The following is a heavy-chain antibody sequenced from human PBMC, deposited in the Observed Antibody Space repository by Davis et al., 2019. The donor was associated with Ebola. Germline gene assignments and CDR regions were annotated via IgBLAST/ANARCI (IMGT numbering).Heavy chain of an antibody. Sequence: GGSLRLSCAASGFTSSSYGMHWVRQAPGKGLEWVAVISYDGSNKYYADPVKGRFTISRDNAKNSLYLQMNSLRAEDTAVYYCARDVTMVQGVIASWGQGTLVTVSS. CDR1: GFTSSSYG. CDR2: ISYDGSNK. CDR3: ARDVTMVQGVIAS. D-gene: IGHD3-10*01. J-gene: IGHJ5*02. V-gene: IGHV3-30*03.